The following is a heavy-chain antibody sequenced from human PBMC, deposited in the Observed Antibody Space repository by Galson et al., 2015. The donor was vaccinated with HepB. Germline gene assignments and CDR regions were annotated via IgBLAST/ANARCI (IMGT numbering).Heavy chain of an antibody. J-gene: IGHJ4*02. V-gene: IGHV4-59*01. D-gene: IGHD3-9*01. Sequence: LSLTCAVYGGSFSGYYWSWIRQPPGKGLEWIGYIYYSGSTNYNPSLKSRVTISVDTSKNQFSLRLSSVTAADTAVYYCARGSYDILIGYYKGSDYWGQGTLVTVSS. CDR2: IYYSGST. CDR3: ARGSYDILIGYYKGSDY. CDR1: GGSFSGYY.